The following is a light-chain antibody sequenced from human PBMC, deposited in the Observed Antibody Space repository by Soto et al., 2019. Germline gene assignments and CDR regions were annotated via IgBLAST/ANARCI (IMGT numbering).Light chain of an antibody. CDR2: DAS. J-gene: IGKJ2*02. CDR1: QSISSW. CDR3: QQYNSYSST. V-gene: IGKV1-5*01. Sequence: DIQMTQSPSTLSASVGDRVTITCRASQSISSWLAWYQQKTGKAPKLLIYDASSVESGVPSRFSGSGSGTEFTLTISSLQPDDFATYYCQQYNSYSSTFGQGTKLEIK.